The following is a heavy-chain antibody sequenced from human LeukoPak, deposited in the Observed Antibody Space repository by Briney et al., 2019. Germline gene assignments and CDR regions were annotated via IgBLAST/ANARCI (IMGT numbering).Heavy chain of an antibody. Sequence: PGGSLRLSCAASGFTFSGIWMSWVRQAPGKGLEWVANLKPDGSDKYYVDSVKGRFTISRDNAKNSLYLQMNSLRAEDTAVYYCATEVGWAFDFWGQGTMVTVSS. CDR2: LKPDGSDK. D-gene: IGHD5-24*01. V-gene: IGHV3-7*01. CDR1: GFTFSGIW. J-gene: IGHJ3*01. CDR3: ATEVGWAFDF.